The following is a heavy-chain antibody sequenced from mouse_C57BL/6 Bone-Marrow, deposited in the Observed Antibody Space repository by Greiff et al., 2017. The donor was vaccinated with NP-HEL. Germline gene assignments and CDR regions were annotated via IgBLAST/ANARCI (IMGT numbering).Heavy chain of an antibody. CDR3: ARASSFYDGYYVRFAY. D-gene: IGHD2-3*01. Sequence: VQLQQSGPELVRPGASVKISCKAPGYTFTSHWMQWVRQRPGQGLEWIGEIFPGSGSTYYNEKFKGKAQQNGDTSSSTAYMQLSSLTSEDSAFYFCARASSFYDGYYVRFAYWGQGTLVTVSA. CDR1: GYTFTSHW. V-gene: IGHV1-56*01. CDR2: IFPGSGST. J-gene: IGHJ3*01.